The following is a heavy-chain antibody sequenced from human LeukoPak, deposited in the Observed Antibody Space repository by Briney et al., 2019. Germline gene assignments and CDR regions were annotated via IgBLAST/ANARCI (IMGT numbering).Heavy chain of an antibody. D-gene: IGHD2-2*02. J-gene: IGHJ4*02. CDR2: INHSGST. CDR1: GGSFSGYY. CDR3: ARKEAYCSSTSCYKGGYYFDY. Sequence: KSSETLSLTCAVYGGSFSGYYWSWIRQPPGKGLEWIGEINHSGSTNYNPSLKSRVTISVGTSKNQFSLKLSSVTAADTAVYYCARKEAYCSSTSCYKGGYYFDYWGQGTLVTVSS. V-gene: IGHV4-34*01.